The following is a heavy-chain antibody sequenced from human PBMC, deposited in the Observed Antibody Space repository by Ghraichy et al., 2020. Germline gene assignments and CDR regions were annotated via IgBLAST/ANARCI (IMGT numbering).Heavy chain of an antibody. V-gene: IGHV3-23*01. CDR2: ISGSGGTS. CDR3: AKGSGQQWLMDV. Sequence: GESLNISCAASGFTFSSYAMTWVRQPPGEGLEWVLSISGSGGTSYYADSVKGRFTISRDNSKNTLYLHMESLRVEDTAVFYCAKGSGQQWLMDVWGHGTTVTVSS. CDR1: GFTFSSYA. J-gene: IGHJ6*02. D-gene: IGHD6-19*01.